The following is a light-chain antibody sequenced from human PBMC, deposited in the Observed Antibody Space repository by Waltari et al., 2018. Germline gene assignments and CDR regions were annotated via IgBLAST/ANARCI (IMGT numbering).Light chain of an antibody. V-gene: IGKV4-1*01. J-gene: IGKJ1*01. Sequence: DIVMTQSPDSLAVSLGERATINCKSSQSVLYSSNNQYSLGWYQQKPGQPPKLLIYWASTRESGVPDRFSGSGSGTDFTLTISSLQAEDVAVYYCQQYYSTPWTFGQGTKVEIK. CDR2: WAS. CDR1: QSVLYSSNNQYS. CDR3: QQYYSTPWT.